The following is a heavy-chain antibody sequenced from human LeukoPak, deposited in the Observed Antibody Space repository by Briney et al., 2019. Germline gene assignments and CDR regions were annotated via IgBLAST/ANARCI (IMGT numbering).Heavy chain of an antibody. CDR1: GFTFSDYY. V-gene: IGHV4-59*01. Sequence: WGSLRLSCAASGFTFSDYYMNWIRQPPGKGLEWIGYIYYSGSTNYNPSLKSRVTISVDTSKNQFSLKLSSVTAADTAVYYCARDGEGYFDYWGQGTLVTVSS. CDR3: ARDGEGYFDY. J-gene: IGHJ4*02. CDR2: IYYSGST.